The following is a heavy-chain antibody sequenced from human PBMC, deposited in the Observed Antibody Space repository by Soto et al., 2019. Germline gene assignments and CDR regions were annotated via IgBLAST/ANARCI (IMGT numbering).Heavy chain of an antibody. V-gene: IGHV3-13*05. CDR3: ARGPPRVRERTYYYRMDD. CDR2: IGDIDDP. Sequence: GGSLRLSCAASGFTIRNYDMHWVRQTTGKGLEWVSGIGDIDDPYYADSVKGRFTISREIAKNSLYLQVDGLRAGDSAVCYCARGPPRVRERTYYYRMDDWGQGTTVTVSS. D-gene: IGHD3-10*01. CDR1: GFTIRNYD. J-gene: IGHJ6*02.